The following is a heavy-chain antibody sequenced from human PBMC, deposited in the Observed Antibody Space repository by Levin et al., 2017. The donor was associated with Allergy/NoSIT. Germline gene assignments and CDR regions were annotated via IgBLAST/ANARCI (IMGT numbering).Heavy chain of an antibody. V-gene: IGHV4-31*03. D-gene: IGHD2-15*01. CDR1: GGSISSGSYH. CDR3: ARDRKYCSGGTCYLLPLDY. CDR2: IYYSGST. Sequence: PSETLSLTCTVSGGSISSGSYHWSWIRQHPGKGLEWIGYIYYSGSTYYNPSLKSRVTISVDTSKNQLSLKLFSVTAADTAVYYCARDRKYCSGGTCYLLPLDYWGQGTLVTVSS. J-gene: IGHJ4*02.